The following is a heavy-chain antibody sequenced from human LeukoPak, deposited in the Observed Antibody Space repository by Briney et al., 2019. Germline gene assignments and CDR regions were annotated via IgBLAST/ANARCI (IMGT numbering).Heavy chain of an antibody. CDR3: ARGASGSGDH. D-gene: IGHD1-26*01. J-gene: IGHJ4*02. CDR1: GFIFNSRA. CDR2: ITSGSDFI. V-gene: IGHV3-21*06. Sequence: GGSLRLSCAASGFIFNSRAMHWVRQAPGKGLEWVASITSGSDFIHYADSVKGRFTVPRDNAKNSLYLQMDSLRGEDMGVYYCARGASGSGDHWGQGTLVIVSS.